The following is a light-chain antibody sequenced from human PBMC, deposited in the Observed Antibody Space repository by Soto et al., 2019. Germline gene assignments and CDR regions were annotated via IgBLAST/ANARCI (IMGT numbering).Light chain of an antibody. CDR3: QQYYYWPLT. CDR1: QSVGSS. V-gene: IGKV3-15*01. CDR2: GAS. Sequence: EIVMTQSPATLSVSPGEQATLSCRASQSVGSSLAWYQHKPGQAPRLVIYGASTRATGTPARFSGSGSGTEFTLTISSLQSEDFAVYYCQQYYYWPLTFGGGTKVEIK. J-gene: IGKJ4*01.